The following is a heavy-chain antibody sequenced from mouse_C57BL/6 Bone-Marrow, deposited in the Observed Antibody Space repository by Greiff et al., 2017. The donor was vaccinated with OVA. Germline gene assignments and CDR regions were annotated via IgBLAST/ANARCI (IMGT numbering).Heavy chain of an antibody. J-gene: IGHJ1*03. D-gene: IGHD1-1*01. CDR2: ISDGGSYT. Sequence: EVKLMESGGGLVKPGGSLKLSCAASGFTFSSYAMSWVRQTPEKRLEWVATISDGGSYTYYPDNVKGRFTISRDNAKNQLYLQSSHLKSEDTARYYCASFLLLRTFDVWGTGTTVTVSS. CDR1: GFTFSSYA. CDR3: ASFLLLRTFDV. V-gene: IGHV5-4*03.